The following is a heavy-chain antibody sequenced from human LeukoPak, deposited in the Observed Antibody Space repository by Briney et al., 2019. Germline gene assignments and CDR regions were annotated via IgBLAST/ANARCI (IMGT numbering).Heavy chain of an antibody. J-gene: IGHJ4*02. CDR1: GFTFSNYY. V-gene: IGHV3-7*01. CDR2: IKQDGSDK. D-gene: IGHD1-26*01. Sequence: GGSLRLSCAASGFTFSNYYMSWVRQAPGKGLEWVASIKQDGSDKYYVDSVKGRFTISRDNAKNSLYLQMNSLTAEDTAVYYCARSTSGSYFFDYWGQGTLVTVSS. CDR3: ARSTSGSYFFDY.